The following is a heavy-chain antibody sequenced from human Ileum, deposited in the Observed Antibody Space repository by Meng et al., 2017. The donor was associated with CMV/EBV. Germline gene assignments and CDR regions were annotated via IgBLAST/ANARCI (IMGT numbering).Heavy chain of an antibody. Sequence: LGEVGGGLVQPGGSLRLSCAASGFTFNNFWMSWVRQAPGKGLEWVANIKNDGSEIYYADSVKGRFTISRDNAKNLLYLQMNSLRAEDTAVYYCRVGHYSDFWGQGTLVTVSS. CDR1: GFTFNNFW. J-gene: IGHJ4*02. CDR3: RVGHYSDF. CDR2: IKNDGSEI. D-gene: IGHD3-10*01. V-gene: IGHV3-7*01.